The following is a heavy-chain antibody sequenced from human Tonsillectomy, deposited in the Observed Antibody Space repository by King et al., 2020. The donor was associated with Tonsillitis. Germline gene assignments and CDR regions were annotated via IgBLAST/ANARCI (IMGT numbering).Heavy chain of an antibody. CDR1: GFTFSSHW. CDR2: INSDGTTT. Sequence: VQLVESGGGLVQPGGSLRLSCAASGFTFSSHWMHWVRRAPGKGLVWVSRINSDGTTTTYADSVKGRFTISRDNAKNTLYLQMNSLRAEDTAVYYCARGPGETIGAVAWGKYYGMDVWGQGTTVTVSS. V-gene: IGHV3-74*01. D-gene: IGHD3-16*01. J-gene: IGHJ6*02. CDR3: ARGPGETIGAVAWGKYYGMDV.